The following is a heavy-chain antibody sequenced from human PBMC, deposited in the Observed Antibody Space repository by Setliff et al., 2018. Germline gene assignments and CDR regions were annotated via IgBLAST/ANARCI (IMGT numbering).Heavy chain of an antibody. D-gene: IGHD3-10*01. V-gene: IGHV4-61*09. CDR3: ARGYYNGRGYYYLPCSFDS. CDR1: DGSLYSGNYY. J-gene: IGHJ4*02. CDR2: IHGTEGT. Sequence: PSETLPLTCTVSDGSLYSGNYYWTWIRQPAGKALEWIGHIHGTEGTHYNPSLESRVTISRDKSPNQFSLMLRSVTAADTALYYCARGYYNGRGYYYLPCSFDSWGRGIVVTVSS.